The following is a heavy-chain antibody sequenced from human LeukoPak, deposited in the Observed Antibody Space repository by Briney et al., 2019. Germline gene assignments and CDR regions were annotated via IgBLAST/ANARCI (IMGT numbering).Heavy chain of an antibody. V-gene: IGHV4-59*01. J-gene: IGHJ5*02. CDR2: IYYTGNT. D-gene: IGHD5-24*01. CDR3: ARDRLQLQS. Sequence: PSETLSLTCTLSGDSISSYYWSWIRQPPGKGLEWIGYIYYTGNTNYNPSLKSRVTISVDTSKNQFSLKLSSVTAADTAVYYCARDRLQLQSWGQGTLVTVSS. CDR1: GDSISSYY.